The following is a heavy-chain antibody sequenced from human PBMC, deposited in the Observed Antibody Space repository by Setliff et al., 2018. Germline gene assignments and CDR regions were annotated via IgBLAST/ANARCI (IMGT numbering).Heavy chain of an antibody. D-gene: IGHD6-25*01. Sequence: GESLKISCKDSGYIFTNYWIGRVRQMPGKGLEWMGIVYPGDSDTRYSPSFQGQVTISADKSINTAYLEWSSLQASDTAMYYCARRADGYNDFFDSWGQGTLVTVSS. CDR2: VYPGDSDT. CDR1: GYIFTNYW. J-gene: IGHJ4*02. CDR3: ARRADGYNDFFDS. V-gene: IGHV5-51*01.